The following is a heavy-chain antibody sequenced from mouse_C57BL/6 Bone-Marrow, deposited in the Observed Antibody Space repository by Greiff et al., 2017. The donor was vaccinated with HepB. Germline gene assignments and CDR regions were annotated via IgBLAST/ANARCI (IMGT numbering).Heavy chain of an antibody. CDR3: ARRTGTDAMDY. CDR2: INPNNGGT. CDR1: GYTFTDYY. V-gene: IGHV1-26*01. J-gene: IGHJ4*01. D-gene: IGHD4-1*01. Sequence: VQLKQSGPELVKPGASVKISCKASGYTFTDYYMNWVKQSHGKSLEWIGDINPNNGGTSYNQKFKGKATLTVDKSSSTAYMELRSLTSEDSAVYYCARRTGTDAMDYWGQGTSVTVSS.